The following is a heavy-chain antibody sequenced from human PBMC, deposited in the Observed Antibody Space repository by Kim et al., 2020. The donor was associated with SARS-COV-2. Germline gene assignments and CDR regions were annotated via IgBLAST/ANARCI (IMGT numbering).Heavy chain of an antibody. J-gene: IGHJ1*01. Sequence: GSIYHSGSTYYNPSLKSRVTISVDTSTNQFSLNLSSVPAADPAVYYCSRGGIVVVPAAMVWGQG. V-gene: IGHV4-38-2*02. CDR2: IYHSGST. D-gene: IGHD2-2*01. CDR3: SRGGIVVVPAAMV.